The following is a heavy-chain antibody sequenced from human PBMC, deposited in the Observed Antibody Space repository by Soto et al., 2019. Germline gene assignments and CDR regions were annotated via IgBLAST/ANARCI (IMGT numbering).Heavy chain of an antibody. J-gene: IGHJ5*02. V-gene: IGHV4-4*07. CDR3: ARGGSFLYNWFDP. D-gene: IGHD1-26*01. CDR1: GGSISSYY. Sequence: PSETLSLTCNVSGGSISSYYWSWIRQPAGKGLEWIGRIYTSGITNYNPLLKSRVTMSVDTSKNQFSLKLSSVTAADTAVYYCARGGSFLYNWFDPWGQGTLVTVSS. CDR2: IYTSGIT.